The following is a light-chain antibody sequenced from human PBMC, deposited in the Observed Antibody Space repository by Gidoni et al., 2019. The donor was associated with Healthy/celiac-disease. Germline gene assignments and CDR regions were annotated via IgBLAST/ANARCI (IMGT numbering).Light chain of an antibody. CDR3: QQRSNWLT. Sequence: DIALTQSPATLSLSPGERATLSRRASQSVSSYVAWYQQKPGQAPRLLIYDASNRATGIPARFSGSGSGTDFTLTISSLEPEDFAVYYCQQRSNWLTFGGGTKVEIK. J-gene: IGKJ4*01. CDR1: QSVSSY. CDR2: DAS. V-gene: IGKV3-11*01.